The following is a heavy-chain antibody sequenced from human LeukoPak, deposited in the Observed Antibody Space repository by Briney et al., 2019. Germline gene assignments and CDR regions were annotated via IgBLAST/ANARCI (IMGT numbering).Heavy chain of an antibody. Sequence: GGSLRLSCAASGFTFSSYGMSWVRQAPGKGLEWVSAISGSGGSTYYADSVKGRFTISRDNSKNTLYLQMNSLRAEDTAVYYCAKDLGFGELLPYLDYWGQGTLVTVSS. CDR2: ISGSGGST. J-gene: IGHJ4*02. D-gene: IGHD3-10*01. CDR1: GFTFSSYG. CDR3: AKDLGFGELLPYLDY. V-gene: IGHV3-23*01.